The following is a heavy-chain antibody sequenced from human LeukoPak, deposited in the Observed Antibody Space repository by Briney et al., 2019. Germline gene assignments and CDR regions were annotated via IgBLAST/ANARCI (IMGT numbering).Heavy chain of an antibody. CDR3: ARGYSGSYRVDY. CDR1: GFTFSSYW. Sequence: GGSLRLSCAASGFTFSSYWMHWVRQAPGKGLVWVSRISSDGSSTTYADSVKGRFIISRDNAKNTLYLQINSLRAEDTAVYYCARGYSGSYRVDYWGQGTLVTVSS. V-gene: IGHV3-74*01. J-gene: IGHJ4*02. CDR2: ISSDGSST. D-gene: IGHD1-26*01.